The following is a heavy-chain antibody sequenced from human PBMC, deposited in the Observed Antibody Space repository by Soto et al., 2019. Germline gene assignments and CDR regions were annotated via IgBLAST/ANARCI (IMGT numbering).Heavy chain of an antibody. Sequence: EVQLVQSGAEVKKPGESLRISCKGSGYKFSTYWITWVRQMPGKGLEWMGKIDPSDFYTKYSPSFEGHVTISVNKSISTAYLQWSSLKASDSAMYYCASRGGFGELLSPWGQGTLVTVSS. CDR1: GYKFSTYW. CDR3: ASRGGFGELLSP. J-gene: IGHJ5*02. D-gene: IGHD3-10*01. CDR2: IDPSDFYT. V-gene: IGHV5-10-1*01.